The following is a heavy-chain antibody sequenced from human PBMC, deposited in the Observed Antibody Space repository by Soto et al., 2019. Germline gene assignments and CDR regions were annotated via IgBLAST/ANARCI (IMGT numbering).Heavy chain of an antibody. Sequence: XGTLTLTCAVSGGSISSSNWWGCVRQPPGKGLEWIGEIYHSGSTNYNPSLKSRVTISVDKSKNQFSLKLSSVTAADTAVYYCASLKVESRGLGYYYYYGMDVWGQGTTVTVSS. D-gene: IGHD3-3*01. CDR3: ASLKVESRGLGYYYYYGMDV. V-gene: IGHV4-4*02. CDR1: GGSISSSNW. J-gene: IGHJ6*02. CDR2: IYHSGST.